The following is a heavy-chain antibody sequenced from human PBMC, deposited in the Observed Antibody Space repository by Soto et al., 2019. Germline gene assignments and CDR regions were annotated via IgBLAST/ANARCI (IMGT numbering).Heavy chain of an antibody. CDR1: GGSISSGGYY. Sequence: SETLSLTCTVSGGSISSGGYYWSWIRQHPGKGLEWIGYIYYSGSTNYNPSLKSRVTISVDTSKNQFSLKLSSVTAADTAVYYCARTLATGIPYSGSYYRPREQYFDYWGQGTLVTVSS. V-gene: IGHV4-61*08. D-gene: IGHD1-26*01. CDR2: IYYSGST. J-gene: IGHJ4*02. CDR3: ARTLATGIPYSGSYYRPREQYFDY.